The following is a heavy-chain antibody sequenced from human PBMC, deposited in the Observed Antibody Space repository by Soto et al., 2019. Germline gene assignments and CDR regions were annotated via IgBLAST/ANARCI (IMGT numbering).Heavy chain of an antibody. CDR2: IYYSGST. J-gene: IGHJ4*02. CDR3: ARSQLQTPIVAY. Sequence: QVQLQESGPGLVKPSQTLSLTCTVSGGSISSGGYYWSWIRQHPGKGLEWIGYIYYSGSTYYNPSLKSLXXIXVXXSKNQFSLQLSSVTAADTAVYYCARSQLQTPIVAYWRQGTLLTVSS. D-gene: IGHD1-1*01. V-gene: IGHV4-31*01. CDR1: GGSISSGGYY.